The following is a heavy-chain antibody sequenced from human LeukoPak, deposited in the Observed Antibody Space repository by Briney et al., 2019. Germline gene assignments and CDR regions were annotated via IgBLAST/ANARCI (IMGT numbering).Heavy chain of an antibody. Sequence: SETLSLTCTVSGGSISGYFWSWIRQPPGKGLELIGYLYYSGSTNYNPSLKSRVTVSVDTSRDQFSLRLSSVTAADTAVYYCARLLAVAGGDAFDIWGQGKMVTVSS. D-gene: IGHD6-19*01. J-gene: IGHJ3*02. CDR1: GGSISGYF. CDR2: LYYSGST. V-gene: IGHV4-59*08. CDR3: ARLLAVAGGDAFDI.